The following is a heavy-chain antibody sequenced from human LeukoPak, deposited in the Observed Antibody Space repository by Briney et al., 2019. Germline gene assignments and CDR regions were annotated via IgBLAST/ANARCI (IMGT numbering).Heavy chain of an antibody. D-gene: IGHD1-1*01. J-gene: IGHJ5*02. CDR2: INHSGST. CDR1: GGSVSNYY. Sequence: TPSETLSLTCTVSGGSVSNYYWSWIRQPPGKGLEWIGEINHSGSTNYNPSLKSRVTISVDTSKNQFSLKLSSVTAADTAVYYCARGLLEPNYNWFDPWGQGTLVTVSS. V-gene: IGHV4-34*01. CDR3: ARGLLEPNYNWFDP.